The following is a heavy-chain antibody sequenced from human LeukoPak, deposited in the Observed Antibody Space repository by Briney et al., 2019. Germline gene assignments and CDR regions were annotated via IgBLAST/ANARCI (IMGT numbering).Heavy chain of an antibody. J-gene: IGHJ4*02. CDR2: IRYDGSNK. CDR1: GFTFSSYG. V-gene: IGHV3-30*02. D-gene: IGHD6-19*01. CDR3: AKGSRDSSGWYRDY. Sequence: PGGSLRLSCAASGFTFSSYGMHWVRQAPGKGLEGVAFIRYDGSNKYYADSVKGRFAISRDNSKNTLYLQMNSLRAEDTAVYYCAKGSRDSSGWYRDYWGQGTLVTVSS.